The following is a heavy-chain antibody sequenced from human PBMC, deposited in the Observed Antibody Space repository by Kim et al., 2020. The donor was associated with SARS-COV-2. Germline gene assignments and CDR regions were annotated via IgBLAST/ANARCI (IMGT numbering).Heavy chain of an antibody. CDR3: AKLLQWQDTDEF. D-gene: IGHD3-3*01. CDR1: GFTFSNYW. V-gene: IGHV3-74*01. CDR2: ISNDGSST. J-gene: IGHJ4*02. Sequence: GGSLRLSCAASGFTFSNYWMYWVRQVPGKGLVWVSRISNDGSSTSYADSVRGRFTISRDNAKNTLYLQMNSLRAEDTAVYYCAKLLQWQDTDEFWGQGTLVTVSS.